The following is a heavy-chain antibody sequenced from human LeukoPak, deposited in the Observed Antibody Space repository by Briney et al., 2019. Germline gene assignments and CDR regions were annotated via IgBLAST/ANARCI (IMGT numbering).Heavy chain of an antibody. J-gene: IGHJ4*02. CDR2: IYENGGTT. Sequence: GGSLRLSCVGSGFTFRSHAMSWVRQAPEKGLEFVSGIYENGGTTYYADSVKGRFSISRDNSKNTLYLQMDSLRGEDTAVYYCAKDLRIDYWGQGALVTVSS. CDR1: GFTFRSHA. V-gene: IGHV3-23*01. CDR3: AKDLRIDY.